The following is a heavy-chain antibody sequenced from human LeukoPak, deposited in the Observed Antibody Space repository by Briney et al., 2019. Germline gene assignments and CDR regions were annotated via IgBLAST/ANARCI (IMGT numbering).Heavy chain of an antibody. CDR2: IKQDGSEK. Sequence: GGSLRLSCAASGFTFSSYWMSWVRQAPGKGLEWVANIKQDGSEKYYVDSVKGRFTISRDNAKNSLYLQMNSLRAEDTAVYYCARDSARITIFGVVRGDFDYWGQGTLVTVSS. CDR3: ARDSARITIFGVVRGDFDY. CDR1: GFTFSSYW. V-gene: IGHV3-7*01. D-gene: IGHD3-3*01. J-gene: IGHJ4*02.